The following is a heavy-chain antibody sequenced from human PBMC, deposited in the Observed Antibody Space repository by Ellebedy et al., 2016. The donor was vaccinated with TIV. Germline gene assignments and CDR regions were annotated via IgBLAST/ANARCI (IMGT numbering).Heavy chain of an antibody. CDR2: IKSKTDGGTT. J-gene: IGHJ6*02. V-gene: IGHV3-15*01. CDR3: TTYVGYGMDV. CDR1: GFTFSDYY. Sequence: GGSLRLXCAASGFTFSDYYMSWVRQAPGKGLEWVGRIKSKTDGGTTDYAAPVKGRFTISRDDSKNTLYLQMNSLKTEDTAVYYCTTYVGYGMDVWGQGTTVTVSS. D-gene: IGHD1-26*01.